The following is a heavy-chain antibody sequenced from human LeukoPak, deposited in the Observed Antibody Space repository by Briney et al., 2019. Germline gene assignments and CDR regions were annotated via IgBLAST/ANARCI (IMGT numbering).Heavy chain of an antibody. J-gene: IGHJ4*02. CDR1: GFTFDDYA. Sequence: GGSLRLSCAASGFTFDDYAMHWVRQAPGKGLEWVSGISWNSGTLGYADSVKGRFTISRDNAKNSLYLQMDSLRAEDTAFYYCAKASGGYGSGSCDYWGQGTLVTVSS. V-gene: IGHV3-9*01. CDR3: AKASGGYGSGSCDY. D-gene: IGHD3-10*01. CDR2: ISWNSGTL.